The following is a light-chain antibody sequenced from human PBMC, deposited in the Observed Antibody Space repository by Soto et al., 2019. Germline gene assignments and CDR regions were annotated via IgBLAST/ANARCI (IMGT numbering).Light chain of an antibody. CDR2: DVS. V-gene: IGLV2-14*01. J-gene: IGLJ2*01. Sequence: QAVVTQPASVSRSPGQSITFSCTGTSNDIGGYNYVSWYQQHPGKAPKLMIFDVSNRPSGVSYRFSGSKSGNTASLTISGLQAEDEADYYCSSYTSSSTLLFGGGTKLTVL. CDR3: SSYTSSSTLL. CDR1: SNDIGGYNY.